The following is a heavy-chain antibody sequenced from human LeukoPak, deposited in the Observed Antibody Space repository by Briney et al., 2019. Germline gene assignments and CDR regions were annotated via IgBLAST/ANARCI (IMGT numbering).Heavy chain of an antibody. J-gene: IGHJ4*02. Sequence: GGSVRLSCAASKLTFSNYWMNWVRQTPGKGLEWVANIRQDGTERSYVDSVKGRFTISRDNAKNTLFLQMNSLRAEDTAVYYCARDLSLTMVRGVIDWGQGTLVTVSS. CDR2: IRQDGTER. CDR1: KLTFSNYW. D-gene: IGHD3-10*01. CDR3: ARDLSLTMVRGVID. V-gene: IGHV3-7*01.